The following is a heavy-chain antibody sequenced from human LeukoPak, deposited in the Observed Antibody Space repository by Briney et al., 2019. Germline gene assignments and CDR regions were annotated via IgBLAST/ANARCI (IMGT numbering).Heavy chain of an antibody. V-gene: IGHV1-2*02. D-gene: IGHD3-22*01. Sequence: GASVKVSCKASGYTFTGYYMHWVRQAPGQGLEWMGWISPNSGGTNYAQKFQGRVTMTRDTSISTAYMELSRLRSDDTAVYYCARGASYSSGYYHDYWGQGTLVTVSS. J-gene: IGHJ4*02. CDR3: ARGASYSSGYYHDY. CDR2: ISPNSGGT. CDR1: GYTFTGYY.